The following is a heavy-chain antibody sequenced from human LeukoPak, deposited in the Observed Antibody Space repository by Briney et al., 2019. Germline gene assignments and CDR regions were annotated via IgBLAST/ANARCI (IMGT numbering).Heavy chain of an antibody. V-gene: IGHV4-34*01. J-gene: IGHJ4*02. Sequence: SETLSLTCAVYGGSFSGYYWSWIRQPPAKGLEWIGEINHSGSTNYNPSLKSRVTISVDTSKNQFSLKLSSVTAADTAVYYCARRGAAYYYGSGSPPRSYYFDYWGQGTLVTVSS. CDR1: GGSFSGYY. D-gene: IGHD3-10*01. CDR2: INHSGST. CDR3: ARRGAAYYYGSGSPPRSYYFDY.